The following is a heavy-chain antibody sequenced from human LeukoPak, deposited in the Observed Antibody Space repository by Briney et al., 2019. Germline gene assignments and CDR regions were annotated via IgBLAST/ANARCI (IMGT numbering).Heavy chain of an antibody. CDR2: VCYSGRT. D-gene: IGHD6-6*01. Sequence: SETLSLTCTVSGGSISSGDYSWSWIRQPPGKGLEWIGHVCYSGRTYYNPSLKSRLTVSVDTSKNQFSLKLSSVTAADTAVYYCARAVYSNSYHFDYWGQGTLLTVSS. CDR3: ARAVYSNSYHFDY. J-gene: IGHJ4*02. V-gene: IGHV4-30-4*08. CDR1: GGSISSGDYS.